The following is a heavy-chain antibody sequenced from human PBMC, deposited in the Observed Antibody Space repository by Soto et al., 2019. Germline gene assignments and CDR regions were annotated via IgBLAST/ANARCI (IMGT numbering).Heavy chain of an antibody. J-gene: IGHJ6*02. CDR1: GYTFTGYY. Sequence: ASVKVSCKASGYTFTGYYMHWVRQAPGQGLEWMGWINPDSGGTNYAQKFQGWVTMTRDTSISAAYMELSRLRSDDTAVYYCARDQDSSGWPYYYYYYGMDVWGQGTTVTVSS. CDR3: ARDQDSSGWPYYYYYYGMDV. V-gene: IGHV1-2*04. D-gene: IGHD6-19*01. CDR2: INPDSGGT.